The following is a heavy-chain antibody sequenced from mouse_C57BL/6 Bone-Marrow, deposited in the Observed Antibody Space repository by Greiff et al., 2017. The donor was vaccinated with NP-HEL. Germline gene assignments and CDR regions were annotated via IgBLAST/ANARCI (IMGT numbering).Heavy chain of an antibody. CDR3: ARYYGSSYYFDY. D-gene: IGHD1-1*01. J-gene: IGHJ2*01. CDR1: GYAFSSYW. CDR2: IYPGDGDT. V-gene: IGHV1-80*01. Sequence: QVQLQQSGAELVKPGASVKISCKASGYAFSSYWMNWVKQRPGKGLEWIGQIYPGDGDTYYNGTFKGKATLTADKSSSTAYMQLSSLTSEDSAVYFCARYYGSSYYFDYWGQGTTLTVSS.